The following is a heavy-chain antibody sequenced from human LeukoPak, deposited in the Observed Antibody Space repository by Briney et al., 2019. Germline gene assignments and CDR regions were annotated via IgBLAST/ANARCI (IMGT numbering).Heavy chain of an antibody. J-gene: IGHJ6*03. CDR3: ARNADYDILWNSMDV. Sequence: ASVKVSCKASGYTFTSYGISWVRQAPGQGLEWMGWISAYNGNTNYAQKFQGRVTMTRDMSTSTVYMELSSLRSEDTAVYYCARNADYDILWNSMDVWGKGTTVTVSS. V-gene: IGHV1-18*01. CDR2: ISAYNGNT. D-gene: IGHD3-9*01. CDR1: GYTFTSYG.